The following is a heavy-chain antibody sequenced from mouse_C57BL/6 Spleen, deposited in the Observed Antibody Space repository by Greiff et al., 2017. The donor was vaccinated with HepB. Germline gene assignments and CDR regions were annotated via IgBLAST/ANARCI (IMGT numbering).Heavy chain of an antibody. CDR2: ISDGGSYT. Sequence: EVQLVESGGGLVKPGGSLKLSCAASGFTFSSYAMSWVRQTPEKRLEWVATISDGGSYTYYPDNVKGRFTISRDNAKNNLYLQMSHLKSEDTAMYYCARDKAYYYGSEGFAYWGQGTLVTVSA. D-gene: IGHD1-1*01. J-gene: IGHJ3*01. CDR3: ARDKAYYYGSEGFAY. V-gene: IGHV5-4*01. CDR1: GFTFSSYA.